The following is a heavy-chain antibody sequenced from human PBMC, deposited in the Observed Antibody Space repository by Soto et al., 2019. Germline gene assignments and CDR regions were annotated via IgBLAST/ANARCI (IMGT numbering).Heavy chain of an antibody. CDR2: IYYSGSP. V-gene: IGHV4-39*01. J-gene: IGHJ4*02. CDR1: GASISSVSNN. Sequence: LKFQGSGPGLGKPSEPRSPTGTFSGASISSVSNNGGWFRKPPGKGLGWIGKIYYSGSPYYNPSLKSRVTISVDTSKNQFSLKLRSVTAADTAVYYCARQGSGYGFDYWGQGTLVTVSS. D-gene: IGHD5-12*01. CDR3: ARQGSGYGFDY.